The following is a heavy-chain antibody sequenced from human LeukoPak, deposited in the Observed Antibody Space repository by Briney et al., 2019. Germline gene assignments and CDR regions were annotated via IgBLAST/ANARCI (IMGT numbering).Heavy chain of an antibody. J-gene: IGHJ6*02. CDR1: GFTFSSYA. Sequence: QPGGSLRLSCAASGFTFSSYAMHWVRQAPGKGLEWVAVISYDGSNKYYADSVKGRFTISRDNSKNTLYLQMNSLRAEDTAVYYCARELRAKFYYYYGMDVGGQGTTVTVSS. CDR3: ARELRAKFYYYYGMDV. CDR2: ISYDGSNK. V-gene: IGHV3-30-3*01.